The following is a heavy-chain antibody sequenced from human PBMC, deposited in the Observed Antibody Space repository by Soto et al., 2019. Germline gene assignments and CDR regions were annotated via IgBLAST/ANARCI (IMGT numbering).Heavy chain of an antibody. J-gene: IGHJ5*02. CDR1: GGSISSGGYY. D-gene: IGHD2-15*01. CDR2: IYYSGST. V-gene: IGHV4-31*03. Sequence: SETLSLTCTVSGGSISSGGYYWSWIRQHPGKGLEWTGYIYYSGSTYYNPSLKSRVTISVDTSKNQFSLKLSSVTAADTAVYYCAKGYCSGGSCYSTSWFDPWGQGTLVTV. CDR3: AKGYCSGGSCYSTSWFDP.